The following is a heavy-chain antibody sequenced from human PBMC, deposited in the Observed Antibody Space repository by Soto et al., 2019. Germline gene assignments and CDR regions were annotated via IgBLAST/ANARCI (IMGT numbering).Heavy chain of an antibody. CDR1: GFTFSSYG. V-gene: IGHV3-33*01. CDR2: IWYDGSNK. J-gene: IGHJ2*01. Sequence: VQLVESGGGVVQPGRSLRLSCAASGFTFSSYGMHWVRQAPGKGLEWVAVIWYDGSNKYYADSAKGRFTISRDNSKNTLYMQMTSLRAEATAVYYCARDSSGYYYEDWYFDLWGRGTLVTVSS. D-gene: IGHD3-22*01. CDR3: ARDSSGYYYEDWYFDL.